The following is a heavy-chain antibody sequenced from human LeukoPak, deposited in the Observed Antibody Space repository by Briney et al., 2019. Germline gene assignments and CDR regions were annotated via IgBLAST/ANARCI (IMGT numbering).Heavy chain of an antibody. CDR1: GFTFSSYW. Sequence: PGGSLRLSCAASGFTFSSYWMTWVRRAPGKGLEWVATIKQDGNVTYYLDSVNGRFTISRDNAKNSLYLQMNSLRAEDTAVYFCARYRGGGDYDFWGQGTLVTVSS. CDR3: ARYRGGGDYDF. D-gene: IGHD4-17*01. J-gene: IGHJ4*02. V-gene: IGHV3-7*04. CDR2: IKQDGNVT.